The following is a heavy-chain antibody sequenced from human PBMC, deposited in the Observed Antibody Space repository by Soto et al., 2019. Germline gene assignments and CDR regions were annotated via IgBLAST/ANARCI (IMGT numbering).Heavy chain of an antibody. CDR2: FRSGGDDGTT. Sequence: GGSLRLSCAASGFTFSSYSMSWVRQAPGKGLEWVSGFRSGGDDGTTYYADSVKGRFTISRDNSRNTLFLQMDSLRAEDTAIYYCAKKVNSGPGSQYFDYWGQGTLVTVSS. CDR1: GFTFSSYS. CDR3: AKKVNSGPGSQYFDY. J-gene: IGHJ4*02. D-gene: IGHD3-10*01. V-gene: IGHV3-23*01.